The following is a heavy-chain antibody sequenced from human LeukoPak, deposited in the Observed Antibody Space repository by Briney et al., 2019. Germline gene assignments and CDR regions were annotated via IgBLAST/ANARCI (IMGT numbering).Heavy chain of an antibody. D-gene: IGHD6-19*01. V-gene: IGHV1-18*01. CDR1: GYTFTSYG. CDR3: ARARGKYSGWYYFDY. J-gene: IGHJ4*02. Sequence: ASVKVSCKASGYTFTSYGISWVRQAPGQGLEWMGWISAYNGSTNYAQKLQGRVTMTTDTSTSTAYMELRSLRSDDTAVYYCARARGKYSGWYYFDYWGQGTLVTVSS. CDR2: ISAYNGST.